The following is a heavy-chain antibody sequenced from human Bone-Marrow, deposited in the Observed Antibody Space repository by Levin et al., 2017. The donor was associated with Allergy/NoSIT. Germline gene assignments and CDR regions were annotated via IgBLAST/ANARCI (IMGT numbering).Heavy chain of an antibody. Sequence: GGSLRLSCAASGFTFSSYGMHWVRQAPGKGLEWVAVISYDGSNKYYADSVKGRFTISRDNSKNTLYLQMNSLRAEDTAVYYCAKQIVVVPAAIRHYYYYYGMDVWGQGTTVTVSS. CDR1: GFTFSSYG. V-gene: IGHV3-30*18. J-gene: IGHJ6*02. CDR3: AKQIVVVPAAIRHYYYYYGMDV. CDR2: ISYDGSNK. D-gene: IGHD2-2*02.